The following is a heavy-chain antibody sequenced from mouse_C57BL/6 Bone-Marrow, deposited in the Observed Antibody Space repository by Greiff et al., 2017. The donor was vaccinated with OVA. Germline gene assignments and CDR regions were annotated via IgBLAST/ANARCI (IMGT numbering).Heavy chain of an antibody. CDR2: IYPGDGDT. CDR3: ARSGYFDD. Sequence: QVQLQQSGPELVKPGASVKISCKASGYAFSSSWMNWVKQRPGKGLEWIGRIYPGDGDTNYNGKFKGKATLTADKSSSTAYMQLRSLTSEDSAIYFCARSGYFDDWGTGTTVTVSS. V-gene: IGHV1-82*01. CDR1: GYAFSSSW. J-gene: IGHJ1*03.